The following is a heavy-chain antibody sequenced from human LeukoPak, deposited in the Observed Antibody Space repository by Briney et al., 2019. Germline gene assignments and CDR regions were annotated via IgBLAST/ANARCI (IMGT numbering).Heavy chain of an antibody. CDR2: ISSSSSTI. CDR3: VREDSNGWYTRWFDP. V-gene: IGHV3-48*03. Sequence: GGSLRLSCAASGFTFSSYEMHWVRQTPGKGLEWVSHISSSSSTIYYADSVRGRFTISRDNAKNSLYLQMNSLRAEDTAIYYCVREDSNGWYTRWFDPWGQGTLVIVSS. J-gene: IGHJ5*02. D-gene: IGHD6-19*01. CDR1: GFTFSSYE.